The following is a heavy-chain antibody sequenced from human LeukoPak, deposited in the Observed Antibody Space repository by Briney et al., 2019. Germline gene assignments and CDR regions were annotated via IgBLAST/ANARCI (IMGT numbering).Heavy chain of an antibody. CDR1: GFTFSSHW. Sequence: PGGSLRLSCAASGFTFSSHWMSWVRQAPGKGLEWVAVISYDGSNKYYADSVKGRFTISRDNSKNTLYLQMNSLRAEDTAVYYCAKSPPSYSSGWFLDYWGQGTLVTVSS. CDR2: ISYDGSNK. CDR3: AKSPPSYSSGWFLDY. J-gene: IGHJ4*02. D-gene: IGHD6-19*01. V-gene: IGHV3-30*18.